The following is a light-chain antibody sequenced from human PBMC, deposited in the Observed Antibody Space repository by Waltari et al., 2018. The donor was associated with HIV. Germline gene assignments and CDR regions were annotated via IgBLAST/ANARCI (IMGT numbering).Light chain of an antibody. V-gene: IGLV2-11*01. Sequence: QSALTQPRSVSGSPGQSVTISCTGSSSDVCGYKFVSWYQQHPGKAPKVIIHDVSERPSGVPDRFSGSKSGNTASLTISGLQAEDDADYYCCSYAGSYTMVFGGGTKLTVL. CDR2: DVS. CDR3: CSYAGSYTMV. J-gene: IGLJ2*01. CDR1: SSDVCGYKF.